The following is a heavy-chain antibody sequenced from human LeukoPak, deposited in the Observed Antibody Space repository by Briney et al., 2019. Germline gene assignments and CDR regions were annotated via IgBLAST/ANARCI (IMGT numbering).Heavy chain of an antibody. CDR3: ARGGPPEDDYSNPQPYYYYMDV. CDR1: GYTFTSYA. V-gene: IGHV1-8*03. D-gene: IGHD4-11*01. CDR2: MNPNSGNT. J-gene: IGHJ6*03. Sequence: VASVKVSCKASGYTFTSYAMNWVRQATGQGLEWMGWMNPNSGNTGYAQKFQGRVTITRNTSISTAYMELSSLRSEDTAVYYCARGGPPEDDYSNPQPYYYYMDVWGKGTTVTVSS.